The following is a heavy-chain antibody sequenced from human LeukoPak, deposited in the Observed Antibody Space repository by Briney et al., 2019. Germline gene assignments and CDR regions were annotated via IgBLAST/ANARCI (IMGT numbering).Heavy chain of an antibody. CDR1: GYSFTNYW. V-gene: IGHV5-51*01. Sequence: GESLKISCKGSGYSFTNYWIGWVRQMPGKGLERVAIIYPGDSDTRYSPSFQGQVTISADKSISTAYLQWSSLKASDTAMYYCARMGQLGYSYVLNWFDPWGQGTLVTVSS. D-gene: IGHD5-18*01. CDR2: IYPGDSDT. CDR3: ARMGQLGYSYVLNWFDP. J-gene: IGHJ5*02.